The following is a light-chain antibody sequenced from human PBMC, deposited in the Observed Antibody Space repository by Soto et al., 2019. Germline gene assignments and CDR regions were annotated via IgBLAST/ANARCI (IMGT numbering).Light chain of an antibody. Sequence: EIVMTQSPATLSVSPGERATLSFRASQRISSNLAWYQQKPGQAPRLLIHGTSIRATGIPARFSGGGSGTEFALTISSLQSEDFALYYCQQYDIWPRTFGGGTKVEI. CDR3: QQYDIWPRT. J-gene: IGKJ4*01. V-gene: IGKV3D-15*01. CDR2: GTS. CDR1: QRISSN.